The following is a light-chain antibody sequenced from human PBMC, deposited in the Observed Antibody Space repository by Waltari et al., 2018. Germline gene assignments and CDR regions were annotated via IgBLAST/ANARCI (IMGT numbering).Light chain of an antibody. CDR1: SLRSYY. CDR3: HSRDASGVGGS. V-gene: IGLV3-19*01. Sequence: SSELTQDPAVSVAMVQTVRITCQGDSLRSYYASWYQQRPGQAPRLVMYDKNNRPSGVPDRFSGSSSHNTASLTITGAQAEDEASYYCHSRDASGVGGSFGGGTKLTVL. CDR2: DKN. J-gene: IGLJ2*01.